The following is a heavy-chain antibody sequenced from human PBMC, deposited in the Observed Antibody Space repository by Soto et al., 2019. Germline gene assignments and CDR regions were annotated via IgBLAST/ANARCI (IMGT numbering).Heavy chain of an antibody. J-gene: IGHJ6*02. CDR3: AKAFGYDRHYYYYYGMDV. CDR1: GFTFSSYA. V-gene: IGHV3-23*01. D-gene: IGHD3-22*01. Sequence: GGSLRLSCAASGFTFSSYAMSWVRQAPGKGLEWVSAISGSGGSTYYADSVKGRFTISRDNSKNTLYLQMNSLRAEDTAVYYCAKAFGYDRHYYYYYGMDVWGQGTTVTVSS. CDR2: ISGSGGST.